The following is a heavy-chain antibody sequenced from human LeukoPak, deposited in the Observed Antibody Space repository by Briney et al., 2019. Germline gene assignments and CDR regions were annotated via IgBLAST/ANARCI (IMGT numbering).Heavy chain of an antibody. D-gene: IGHD1-26*01. CDR1: GGSFSGYY. Sequence: PSETLSLTCAVYGGSFSGYYWSWIRQPPGKGLEWIGEINHSGSTNYNPSLKSRVTISVDTSKNQFSLKLSSVTAADTAVYYCARGEHLYSGSHNYPYYFDHWGQGTLVTVSS. CDR3: ARGEHLYSGSHNYPYYFDH. V-gene: IGHV4-34*01. J-gene: IGHJ4*02. CDR2: INHSGST.